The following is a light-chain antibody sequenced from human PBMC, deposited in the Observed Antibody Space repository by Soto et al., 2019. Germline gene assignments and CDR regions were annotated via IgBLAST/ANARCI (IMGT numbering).Light chain of an antibody. CDR3: TSYTSISTGV. CDR1: SSDVGGYNF. Sequence: QSVLTQPASVSGSPGQSITISCTGTSSDVGGYNFVSWYQQHPGNAPKLMIYEVSNRPSGVSDRFSGSKSGNTASLTISGLQAEDEADYYCTSYTSISTGVFGGGTKLTVL. V-gene: IGLV2-14*01. J-gene: IGLJ3*02. CDR2: EVS.